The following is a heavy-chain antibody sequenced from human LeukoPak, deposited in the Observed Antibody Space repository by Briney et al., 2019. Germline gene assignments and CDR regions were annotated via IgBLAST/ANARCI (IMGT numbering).Heavy chain of an antibody. Sequence: PSETLSLSCVMYGGSFTGYYWSWIRQFPGKGLEWIGEISPRGTTYNPSLKSRVTISLDTTKNQFSLILTSMSAADAAVYFCASDSYSSIGYYWRQGTLVTVSS. CDR3: ASDSYSSIGYY. J-gene: IGHJ4*02. V-gene: IGHV4-34*01. D-gene: IGHD6-13*01. CDR1: GGSFTGYY. CDR2: ISPRGT.